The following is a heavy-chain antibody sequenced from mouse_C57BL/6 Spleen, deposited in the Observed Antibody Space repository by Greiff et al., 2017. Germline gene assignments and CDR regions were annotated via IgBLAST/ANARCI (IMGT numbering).Heavy chain of an antibody. Sequence: EVQLQQSGPGLVKPSQSLSLTCSVTGYSITSGYYWNWIRQFPGNKLEWMGYISYDGSNNYNPSLKNRISITRDTSKNQFFLKLNSVTTEDTATYYCASGRSTYAMDYWGQGTSVTVSS. CDR1: GYSITSGYY. CDR2: ISYDGSN. CDR3: ASGRSTYAMDY. J-gene: IGHJ4*01. D-gene: IGHD1-1*01. V-gene: IGHV3-6*01.